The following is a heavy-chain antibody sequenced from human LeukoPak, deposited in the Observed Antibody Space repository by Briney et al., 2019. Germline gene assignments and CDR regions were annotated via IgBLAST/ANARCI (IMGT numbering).Heavy chain of an antibody. D-gene: IGHD3-22*01. J-gene: IGHJ4*02. CDR3: ARDFWTYYYDSSGYSYGY. CDR1: GGTFSSYA. V-gene: IGHV1-69*01. Sequence: SVKVSCKASGGTFSSYAISWVRQAPGQGLEWMGGIIPIFGTANYAQKFQGRVTITADESTSTAYMELSSLRSEDTAVYYCARDFWTYYYDSSGYSYGYWGQGTLVTVSS. CDR2: IIPIFGTA.